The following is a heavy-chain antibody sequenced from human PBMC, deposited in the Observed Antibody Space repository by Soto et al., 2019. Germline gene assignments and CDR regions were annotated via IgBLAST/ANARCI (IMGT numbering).Heavy chain of an antibody. Sequence: QVQLQESGPGLVKPSETLSLTCTVSGGSISSDYWSWIRQSPGKGLEWIGYCYYSGSTDYNPALESRVTLSVDTAKNQFSLKLTSVTAADTAVYYCARGTGGYSYGYVPHFDYWGQGTLFTVSS. D-gene: IGHD5-18*01. CDR1: GGSISSDY. V-gene: IGHV4-59*01. CDR3: ARGTGGYSYGYVPHFDY. CDR2: CYYSGST. J-gene: IGHJ4*02.